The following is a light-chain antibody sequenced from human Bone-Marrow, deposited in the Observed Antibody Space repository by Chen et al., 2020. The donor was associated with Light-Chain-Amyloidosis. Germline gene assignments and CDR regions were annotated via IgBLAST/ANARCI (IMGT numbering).Light chain of an antibody. Sequence: SYVLTQPSSVSVAPGQMATIACGGNNIGSTSVHWYQQTPGQAPLLVVYDDSDRPSGIPERLSGSNSGNTATLTISRVEAGDEADYYCQVWDRSSDRPVFGGGTKQTVL. V-gene: IGLV3-21*02. CDR3: QVWDRSSDRPV. CDR2: DDS. CDR1: NIGSTS. J-gene: IGLJ3*02.